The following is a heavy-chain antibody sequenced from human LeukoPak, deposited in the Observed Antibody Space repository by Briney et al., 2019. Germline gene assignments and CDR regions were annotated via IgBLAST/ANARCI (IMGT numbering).Heavy chain of an antibody. CDR3: AREGLLCGGDCYSDAFDI. V-gene: IGHV4-59*01. CDR1: GGSISSYY. D-gene: IGHD2-21*02. CDR2: IYYSGST. Sequence: SETLSLTCAVSGGSISSYYWSWVRQPPGKGLEWVGYIYYSGSTNYNPSLKSRVTISVDTSKNQFSLKLSSVTAADTAVYFCAREGLLCGGDCYSDAFDIWGQGTMVTVSS. J-gene: IGHJ3*02.